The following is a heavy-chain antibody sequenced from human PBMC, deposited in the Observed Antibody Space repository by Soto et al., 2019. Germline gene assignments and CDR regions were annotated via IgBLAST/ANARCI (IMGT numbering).Heavy chain of an antibody. Sequence: ASVKDSCEASGGTFSRYAISWVRQAPGQGLEWMGGIIPIFGTANYAQKFQGRVTITADESTSTAYMELSSLRSEDTAVYYCARAEISDFWSGYYTPTDYYYYGMDVWGQGTTVTVSS. V-gene: IGHV1-69*13. D-gene: IGHD3-3*01. CDR2: IIPIFGTA. CDR1: GGTFSRYA. CDR3: ARAEISDFWSGYYTPTDYYYYGMDV. J-gene: IGHJ6*02.